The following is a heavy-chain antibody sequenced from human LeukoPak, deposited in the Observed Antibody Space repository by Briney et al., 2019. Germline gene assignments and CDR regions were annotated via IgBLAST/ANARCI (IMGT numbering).Heavy chain of an antibody. D-gene: IGHD3-22*01. Sequence: GGSLRLSCAASGFTFSSYAMSWVRQAPGKGLEWVSAISGSGGSTYYADSVKGRFTISRDNSKNTLYLQMNSLRAEDTAVYYCAKGFGGYYYESSGYYCRHDAFDIWGQGTMVTVSS. CDR3: AKGFGGYYYESSGYYCRHDAFDI. CDR2: ISGSGGST. V-gene: IGHV3-23*01. J-gene: IGHJ3*02. CDR1: GFTFSSYA.